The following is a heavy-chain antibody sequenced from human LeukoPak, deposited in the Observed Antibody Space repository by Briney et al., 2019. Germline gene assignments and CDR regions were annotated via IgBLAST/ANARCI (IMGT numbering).Heavy chain of an antibody. J-gene: IGHJ4*02. Sequence: GGSLRLSCAASGFIFSTYDMSWVRQAPGKGLEWVSGISGGGGSTYYADSVKGRFTISRDNSKNTLYLQMNSLRAEDTAVYYCARDYYYDSSGYWDYYFDYWGQGTLVSVSS. CDR2: ISGGGGST. CDR3: ARDYYYDSSGYWDYYFDY. D-gene: IGHD3-22*01. CDR1: GFIFSTYD. V-gene: IGHV3-23*01.